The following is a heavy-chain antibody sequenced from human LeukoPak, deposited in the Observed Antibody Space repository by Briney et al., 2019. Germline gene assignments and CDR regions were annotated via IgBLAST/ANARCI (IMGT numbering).Heavy chain of an antibody. J-gene: IGHJ5*02. CDR3: ARGSGGAAFDP. Sequence: PGGSLRLSCAASGFTFSSYWMHWVRQAPGKGLVWVSRINSDGNTTRYADSVKGRFTLSRDNSKNTLYLHMNSLRAEDTAVYHCARGSGGAAFDPWGQGTLVTVSS. CDR2: INSDGNTT. V-gene: IGHV3-74*01. CDR1: GFTFSSYW. D-gene: IGHD2-15*01.